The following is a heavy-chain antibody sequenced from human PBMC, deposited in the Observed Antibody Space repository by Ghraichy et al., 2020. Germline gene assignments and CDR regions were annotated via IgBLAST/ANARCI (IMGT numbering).Heavy chain of an antibody. Sequence: GGSLRLSCAASGFTFSSYSINWVRQAPGKGLEWVSYISSSSTIYYADSVKGRFTISRDNAKNSLYLQMNSLRDEDTAVYYCARGQAYDFWSGYLTLFDYWGQGTLVTVSS. D-gene: IGHD3-3*01. CDR3: ARGQAYDFWSGYLTLFDY. CDR2: ISSSSTI. CDR1: GFTFSSYS. J-gene: IGHJ4*02. V-gene: IGHV3-48*02.